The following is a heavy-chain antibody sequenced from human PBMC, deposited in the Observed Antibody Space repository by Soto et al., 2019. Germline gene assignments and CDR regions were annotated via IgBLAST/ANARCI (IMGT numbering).Heavy chain of an antibody. J-gene: IGHJ4*02. V-gene: IGHV3-30*18. Sequence: GSLRLSCAASGFTFSSYGMHWVRQAPGKGLEWVAVISYDGSNKYYADSVKGRFTISRDNSKNTLYLQMNSLRAEDTAVYYCAKPVRPLEPYFDYWGQGTLVTVSS. CDR1: GFTFSSYG. CDR2: ISYDGSNK. CDR3: AKPVRPLEPYFDY. D-gene: IGHD1-1*01.